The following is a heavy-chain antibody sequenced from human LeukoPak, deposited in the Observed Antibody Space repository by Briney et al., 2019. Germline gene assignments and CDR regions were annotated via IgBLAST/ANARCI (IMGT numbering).Heavy chain of an antibody. CDR1: GDSISSSSYY. CDR2: IYYSGST. V-gene: IGHV4-39*01. D-gene: IGHD4-23*01. CDR3: ARYGGFDY. Sequence: SETLSLTCTVSGDSISSSSYYWAWIRQPPGKGLEWIGTIYYSGSTYYSPSLKSRVTISVDTSKNQISLKLSSVTAADTAVYYCARYGGFDYWGQGTLVTVSS. J-gene: IGHJ4*02.